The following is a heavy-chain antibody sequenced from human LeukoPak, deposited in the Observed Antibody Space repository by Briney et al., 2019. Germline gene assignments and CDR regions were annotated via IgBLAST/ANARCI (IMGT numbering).Heavy chain of an antibody. CDR3: AKAHYDILTGYLSDY. V-gene: IGHV1-69*13. D-gene: IGHD3-9*01. Sequence: ASVKVSCKASGGTFSSYAISWVRQAPGQGLEWMGGIIPIFGTANYAQKFQGRVTITADESTSTAYMELSSLRSEDTAVYYCAKAHYDILTGYLSDYWGQGTLVTVSS. J-gene: IGHJ4*02. CDR2: IIPIFGTA. CDR1: GGTFSSYA.